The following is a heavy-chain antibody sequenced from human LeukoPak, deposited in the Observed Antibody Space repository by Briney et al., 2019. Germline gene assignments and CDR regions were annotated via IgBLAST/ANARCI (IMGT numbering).Heavy chain of an antibody. CDR3: ARESADCSSTSCYFDY. D-gene: IGHD2-2*01. V-gene: IGHV3-53*01. J-gene: IGHJ4*02. Sequence: GGSLRLSCAASGFTVSSNYMSWVRQAPGKGLEWVSVIYSGGSTYYADSVKGRFTISRDNSKNTLYLQMNSLRAEDTAVYYCARESADCSSTSCYFDYWGQGTLVTVSS. CDR2: IYSGGST. CDR1: GFTVSSNY.